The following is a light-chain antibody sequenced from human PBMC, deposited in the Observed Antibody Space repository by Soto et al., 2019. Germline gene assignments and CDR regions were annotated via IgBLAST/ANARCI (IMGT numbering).Light chain of an antibody. CDR2: AAS. CDR1: QGVSSY. V-gene: IGKV1-9*01. J-gene: IGKJ4*02. CDR3: QQLNSYPLT. Sequence: EIRLTQSPSILSLSPGERATLSCRASQGVSSYLAWYQQKPGKAPKLLIYAASTLQSGVPSRFSGSGSGTEFTLTISSLQPEDFATYYCQQLNSYPLTFGGGTKV.